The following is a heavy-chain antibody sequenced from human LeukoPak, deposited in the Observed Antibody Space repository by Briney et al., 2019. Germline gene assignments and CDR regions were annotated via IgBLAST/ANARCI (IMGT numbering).Heavy chain of an antibody. D-gene: IGHD6-6*01. CDR3: ARTSIAARRANAFDI. CDR2: IYHSGST. J-gene: IGHJ3*02. CDR1: GGSISSGGYY. V-gene: IGHV4-30-2*01. Sequence: SETLSLTCAVSGGSISSGGYYWSWIRQPPGKGLEWIGYIYHSGSTYYNPSLKSRVTISVDRSKNQFSLKLSSVTAADTAVYYCARTSIAARRANAFDIWGQGTMVTVSS.